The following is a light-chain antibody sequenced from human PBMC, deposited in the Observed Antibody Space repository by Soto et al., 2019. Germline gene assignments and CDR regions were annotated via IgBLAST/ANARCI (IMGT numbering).Light chain of an antibody. V-gene: IGLV2-14*01. CDR2: NVS. J-gene: IGLJ1*01. Sequence: QSALTQPASVSGSPGQSITISCTGTSSAVGGYNYVSWYQQHPGKAPKLMIYNVSNRPSGVSNRFSGSNSGNTASLTISGLRDEDEADYYRSSDISSNSRVVGTGTKFTVL. CDR3: SSDISSNSRV. CDR1: SSAVGGYNY.